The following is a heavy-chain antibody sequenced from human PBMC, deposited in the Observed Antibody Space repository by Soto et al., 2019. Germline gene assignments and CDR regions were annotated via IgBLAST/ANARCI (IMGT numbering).Heavy chain of an antibody. V-gene: IGHV5-51*03. CDR3: ARLELTGLDN. D-gene: IGHD3-9*01. CDR2: IYPGDSDT. J-gene: IGHJ4*02. Sequence: PEGSLKSYCIDSGYTFATHWIAWVRQMPGKGLEWMGIIYPGDSDTRYSPSFQGQVTISADKSFSTAYLQWSSLKASDTAIYFCARLELTGLDNWGQGTPVTVSS. CDR1: GYTFATHW.